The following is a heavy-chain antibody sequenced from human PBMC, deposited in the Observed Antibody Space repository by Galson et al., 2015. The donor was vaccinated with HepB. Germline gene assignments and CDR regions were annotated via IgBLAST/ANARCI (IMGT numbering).Heavy chain of an antibody. CDR3: ARALGRDNWNLNNNNWFEP. V-gene: IGHV1-2*02. CDR2: INPNSGTT. Sequence: SVKVSCKASGYTFTGYYIHWVRQAPGQGLEWMGWINPNSGTTNYAQPFKGRVTVSRDTSISTVYMDLSRLRSDDTAVYYCARALGRDNWNLNNNNWFEPWGQGTLVIVSA. D-gene: IGHD1-20*01. J-gene: IGHJ5*02. CDR1: GYTFTGYY.